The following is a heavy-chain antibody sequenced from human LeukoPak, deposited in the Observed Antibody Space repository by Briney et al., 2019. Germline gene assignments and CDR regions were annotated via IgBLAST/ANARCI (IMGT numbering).Heavy chain of an antibody. D-gene: IGHD6-6*01. V-gene: IGHV4-38-2*02. J-gene: IGHJ4*02. CDR1: GYSISSGYY. CDR2: IYHSGSI. Sequence: PSETLSLTCTVSGYSISSGYYWGWIRQPPGQGLEWIGSIYHSGSIYYNPSLKSRVTISVDTSKNQFSLKLSSVTAADTAVYYCARDLWYSTSSGFANWGQGTLVTVSS. CDR3: ARDLWYSTSSGFAN.